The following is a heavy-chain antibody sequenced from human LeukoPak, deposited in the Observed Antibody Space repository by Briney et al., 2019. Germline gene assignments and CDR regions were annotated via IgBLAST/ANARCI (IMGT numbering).Heavy chain of an antibody. CDR2: INHSGST. CDR1: GGSFSGYY. J-gene: IGHJ5*02. CDR3: ARHLQSTVTTLGHNWFDP. D-gene: IGHD4-17*01. Sequence: PSETLSLTCAVYGGSFSGYYWSWIRQPPGKGLEWIGEINHSGSTNYNPSLKSRVTISVDTSKNQFSLKLSSVTAADTAVYYCARHLQSTVTTLGHNWFDPWGQGTLVTVSS. V-gene: IGHV4-34*01.